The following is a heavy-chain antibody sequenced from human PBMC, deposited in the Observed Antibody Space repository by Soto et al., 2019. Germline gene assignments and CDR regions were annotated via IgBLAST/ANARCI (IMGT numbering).Heavy chain of an antibody. V-gene: IGHV3-11*01. CDR1: GFTFSDYY. D-gene: IGHD2-8*01. CDR3: ARDIVLMVYDYYYMDV. Sequence: GGSLRLSCAASGFTFSDYYMSWIRQAPGKGLEWVSYISSSGSTIYYADSVKGRFTISRDNAKNSLYLQMNSLRAEDTAVYYCARDIVLMVYDYYYMDVWGKGTTVTVSS. J-gene: IGHJ6*03. CDR2: ISSSGSTI.